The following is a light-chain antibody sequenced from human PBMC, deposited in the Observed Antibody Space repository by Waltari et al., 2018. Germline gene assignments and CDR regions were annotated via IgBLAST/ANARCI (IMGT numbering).Light chain of an antibody. CDR3: SSYTSSSTPVV. V-gene: IGLV2-14*01. CDR2: DVS. Sequence: QAALTQPASVSGSPGQSITISCTGTSSDIGAYNYVSWYQQHPGKAPKLMIYDVSNRRSEVSSRFSGSKSGNTASLTISGLQAEDEADYYCSSYTSSSTPVVFGGGTKLTVL. CDR1: SSDIGAYNY. J-gene: IGLJ2*01.